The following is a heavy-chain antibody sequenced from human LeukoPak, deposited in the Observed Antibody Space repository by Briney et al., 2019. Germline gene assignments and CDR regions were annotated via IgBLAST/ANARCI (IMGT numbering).Heavy chain of an antibody. CDR1: GYSFTSYW. D-gene: IGHD2-2*01. CDR2: IYPGDSDT. J-gene: IGHJ4*02. Sequence: AGESLKISCKGSGYSFTSYWISWVRQMPGKGVEWIGIIYPGDSDTRYSPCFQGQVTISVDKSVSAASLQWSSLKASDTAMYYCASPPTRECSSISCPLSYWGQGTLVTVSS. CDR3: ASPPTRECSSISCPLSY. V-gene: IGHV5-51*01.